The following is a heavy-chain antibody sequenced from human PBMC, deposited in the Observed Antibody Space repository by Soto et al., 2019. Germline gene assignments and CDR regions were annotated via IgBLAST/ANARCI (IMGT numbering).Heavy chain of an antibody. CDR3: ARADRRWAYETSARRDPVTIDN. CDR1: GFFFSSFG. Sequence: PGGSLRLSCATSGFFFSSFGLGWVHQTPGKGLEWVSGISGAGRRTFYADSVKGRFTISRDSSMKTLFLQMDSLRVEDTGVYYCARADRRWAYETSARRDPVTIDNWGQGT. CDR2: ISGAGRRT. J-gene: IGHJ4*02. D-gene: IGHD3-10*01. V-gene: IGHV3-23*01.